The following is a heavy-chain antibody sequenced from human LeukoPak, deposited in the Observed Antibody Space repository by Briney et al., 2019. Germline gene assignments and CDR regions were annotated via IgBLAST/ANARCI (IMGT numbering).Heavy chain of an antibody. V-gene: IGHV4-34*01. CDR3: ARGWVSYVFDY. J-gene: IGHJ4*02. CDR1: GGSISGYY. Sequence: SETLSLTCTVSGGSISGYYWSWIRQPPGKGLDWIGEINHSGSTNYNPSLKSRVTISVDTSKNQFSLKLSSVTAADTAVYYCARGWVSYVFDYWGQGTLVTVSS. D-gene: IGHD1-26*01. CDR2: INHSGST.